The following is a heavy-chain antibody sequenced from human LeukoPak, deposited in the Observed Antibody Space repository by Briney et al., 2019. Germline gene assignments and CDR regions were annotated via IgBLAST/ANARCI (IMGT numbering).Heavy chain of an antibody. Sequence: SETLSLTCTVSGYSISSGYYWGWIRQPPGKGLEWIGYIYYSGSTNYNPSLKSRVTISVDTSKNQFSLKLTSVTAADTAVYYCARTTEGGYTYGYFYYYYMDVWGKGTTVTISS. V-gene: IGHV4-61*01. CDR2: IYYSGST. CDR3: ARTTEGGYTYGYFYYYYMDV. CDR1: GYSISSGYY. D-gene: IGHD5-18*01. J-gene: IGHJ6*03.